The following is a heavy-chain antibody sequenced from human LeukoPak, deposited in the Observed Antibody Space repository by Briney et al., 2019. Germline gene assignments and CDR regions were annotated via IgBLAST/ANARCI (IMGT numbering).Heavy chain of an antibody. Sequence: GASVKVSCKASGYTFTSYYMHWVRQAPGQGLEWMGIINPSGGSTSYAQKSQGRVTMTRDTSTSTIYMELSSLRSEDTAVYYCARDRISRWGPRYWGQGTLVTVSS. D-gene: IGHD2-21*02. V-gene: IGHV1-46*01. CDR3: ARDRISRWGPRY. J-gene: IGHJ4*02. CDR1: GYTFTSYY. CDR2: INPSGGST.